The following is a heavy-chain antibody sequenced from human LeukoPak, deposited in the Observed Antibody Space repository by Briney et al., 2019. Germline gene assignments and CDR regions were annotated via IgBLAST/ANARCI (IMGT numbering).Heavy chain of an antibody. CDR1: GFTFGDYA. CDR3: SAPYDSSGYSVPFDY. CDR2: TRSNVYGGTT. Sequence: GGSLRLSCTASGFTFGDYAMSWVRQAPGKGLEWVGFTRSNVYGGTTEYAASVKGRFTISRDDSKSIAYLQMYSLKAEDTAVYYCSAPYDSSGYSVPFDYWGQGALVTASS. D-gene: IGHD3-22*01. J-gene: IGHJ4*02. V-gene: IGHV3-49*04.